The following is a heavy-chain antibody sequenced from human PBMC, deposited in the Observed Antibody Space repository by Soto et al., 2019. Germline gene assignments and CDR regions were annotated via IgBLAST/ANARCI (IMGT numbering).Heavy chain of an antibody. CDR2: MNPNSGNT. CDR3: ARGSYYDILTGYIDAFDI. CDR1: GYTFTSYD. V-gene: IGHV1-8*01. D-gene: IGHD3-9*01. Sequence: GASVKVSCKASGYTFTSYDTNWVRQATGQGLEWMGWMNPNSGNTGYAQKFQGRVTMTRNTSISTAYMELSSLRSEDTAVYYCARGSYYDILTGYIDAFDIWGQGTMVTVSS. J-gene: IGHJ3*02.